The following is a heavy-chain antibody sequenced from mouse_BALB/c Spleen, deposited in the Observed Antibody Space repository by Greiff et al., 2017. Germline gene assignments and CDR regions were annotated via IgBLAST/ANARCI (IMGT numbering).Heavy chain of an antibody. CDR1: GYTFTDYA. Sequence: VKLMESGAELVRPGVSVKISCKGSGYTFTDYAMHWVKQSHAKSLEWIGVISTYYGDASYNQKFKGKATMTVDKSSSTAYMELARLTSEDSAIYYCAKETARAMDYWGQGTSVTVSS. CDR3: AKETARAMDY. D-gene: IGHD3-2*01. J-gene: IGHJ4*01. CDR2: ISTYYGDA. V-gene: IGHV1S137*01.